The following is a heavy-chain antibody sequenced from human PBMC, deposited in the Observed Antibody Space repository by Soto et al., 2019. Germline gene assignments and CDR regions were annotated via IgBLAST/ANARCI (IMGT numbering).Heavy chain of an antibody. D-gene: IGHD2-15*01. CDR2: IYPGDSDT. CDR3: ARHAPYCSGGSCYSIDY. CDR1: GYSFTSYW. V-gene: IGHV5-51*01. Sequence: GESLKISCKGSGYSFTSYWIGWVRQMPGKGLEWMGIIYPGDSDTRYSPSFQGQVTISADKSISTAYLQWSSLKASDTAMYYCARHAPYCSGGSCYSIDYWGQGTLVTVSS. J-gene: IGHJ4*02.